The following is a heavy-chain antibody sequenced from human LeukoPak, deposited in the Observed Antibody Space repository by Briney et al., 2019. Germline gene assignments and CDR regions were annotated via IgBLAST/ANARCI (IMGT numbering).Heavy chain of an antibody. CDR2: INTSGST. CDR3: ARCLTKTYYYYYMDV. CDR1: GGSISSYY. J-gene: IGHJ6*03. V-gene: IGHV4-4*07. D-gene: IGHD3-9*01. Sequence: PSETLSLTCTVSGGSISSYYWSWIRQPPGKGLEWIGRINTSGSTHYNSSLKSRVTMSVDSSKNQFSLKLRSVTAADTAVYYCARCLTKTYYYYYMDVWGKGTTVTVSS.